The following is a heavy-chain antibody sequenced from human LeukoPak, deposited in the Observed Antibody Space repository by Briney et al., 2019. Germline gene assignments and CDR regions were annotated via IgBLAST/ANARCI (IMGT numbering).Heavy chain of an antibody. V-gene: IGHV3-21*01. D-gene: IGHD3-3*01. Sequence: GGSLRLSCVASGFTFSSYTMNWVRQAPGKGLEWVSSITSSGSHIYYADSVKGRFTISRDNAKNSLYLQMNSLRAEDTAVYYCAKDPTIFGVVPDAFDIWGQGTMVTVSS. CDR2: ITSSGSHI. J-gene: IGHJ3*02. CDR1: GFTFSSYT. CDR3: AKDPTIFGVVPDAFDI.